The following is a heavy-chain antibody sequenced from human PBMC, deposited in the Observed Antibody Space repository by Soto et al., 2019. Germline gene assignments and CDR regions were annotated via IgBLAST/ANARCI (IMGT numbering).Heavy chain of an antibody. V-gene: IGHV1-3*01. CDR1: GYTFTSYA. CDR3: ARVIVGLYYFDY. J-gene: IGHJ4*02. Sequence: QVQLVQSGAEVKKPGASVKVSCKASGYTFTSYAMHWVRQAPGQRLEWMGWVNAGNGNTKYSQKFQGRVTITRDTSASTAYMELSSLRSKHTAVYYCARVIVGLYYFDYWGQGTLVTVSS. CDR2: VNAGNGNT. D-gene: IGHD3-16*02.